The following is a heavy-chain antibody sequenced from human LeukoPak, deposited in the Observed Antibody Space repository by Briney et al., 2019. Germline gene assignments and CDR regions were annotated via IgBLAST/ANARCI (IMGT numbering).Heavy chain of an antibody. Sequence: PSETLSLTCTVSDGSISSYYWSWIRQPAGKGLEWIGRIYNSGSTNYNTNYNPSLTSRVTMSVDTSKNQFSLKLNSVSAADTAVYFCARAIWYGSGTTAFDYWGQGTLVTVSP. CDR1: DGSISSYY. J-gene: IGHJ4*02. D-gene: IGHD3-10*01. CDR3: ARAIWYGSGTTAFDY. CDR2: IYNSGST. V-gene: IGHV4-4*07.